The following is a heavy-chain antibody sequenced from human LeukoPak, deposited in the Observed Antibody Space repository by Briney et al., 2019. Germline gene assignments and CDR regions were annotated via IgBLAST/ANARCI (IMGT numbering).Heavy chain of an antibody. D-gene: IGHD5-12*01. CDR3: ASLDIVATRLFDY. V-gene: IGHV4-34*01. CDR1: GGSFSGYY. CDR2: INHSGST. Sequence: ASETLSLTCAVYGGSFSGYYWSWIRQPPGKGLEWIGEINHSGSTNYNPSLKSRVTISVDTSKNQFSLKLSSVTAADTAVYYCASLDIVATRLFDYWGQGTLVTVSS. J-gene: IGHJ4*02.